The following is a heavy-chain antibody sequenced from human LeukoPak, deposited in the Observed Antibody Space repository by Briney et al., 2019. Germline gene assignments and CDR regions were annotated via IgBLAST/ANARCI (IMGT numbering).Heavy chain of an antibody. CDR2: ILGGAGST. J-gene: IGHJ4*02. CDR3: AHGTMYQLDY. V-gene: IGHV3-23*01. D-gene: IGHD2-2*01. CDR1: GFSFSSDG. Sequence: QPGRSLRLSCAASGFSFSSDGMSWVRQAPGKGLEWVSGILGGAGSTYYADSVKGRFTISRDNSKNTLYLQMNSLRAEDTAVYYCAHGTMYQLDYWGQGTLVTVSS.